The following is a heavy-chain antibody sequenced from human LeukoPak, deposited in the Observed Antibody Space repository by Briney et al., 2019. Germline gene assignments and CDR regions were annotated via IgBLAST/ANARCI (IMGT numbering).Heavy chain of an antibody. J-gene: IGHJ6*03. CDR2: IRYDGSNK. V-gene: IGHV3-30*02. CDR1: GFTFSNYG. Sequence: GGSLRLSCAASGFTFSNYGMHWVRQAPAKGLEWVAFIRYDGSNKSYADSVKGRFTISRDNSKNTLYLQMNSLRAEDTAVYYCAKNCGGDCYGGYYYYMDVWGKGTTVTVSS. CDR3: AKNCGGDCYGGYYYYMDV. D-gene: IGHD2-21*01.